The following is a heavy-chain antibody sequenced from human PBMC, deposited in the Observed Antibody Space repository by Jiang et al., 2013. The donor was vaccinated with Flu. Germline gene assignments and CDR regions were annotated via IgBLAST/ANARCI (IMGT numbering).Heavy chain of an antibody. Sequence: NTDTGTPTYARGFTGRFVFSLDTSVSTAYLQISSLEAEDTAVYYCTRAVGGYSYGPVDFWGQGTLVTVSS. D-gene: IGHD5-18*01. J-gene: IGHJ4*02. V-gene: IGHV7-4-1*02. CDR3: TRAVGGYSYGPVDF. CDR2: NTDTGTP.